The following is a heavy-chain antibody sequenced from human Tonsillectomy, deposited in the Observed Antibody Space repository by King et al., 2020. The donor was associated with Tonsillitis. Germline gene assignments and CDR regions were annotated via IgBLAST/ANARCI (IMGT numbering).Heavy chain of an antibody. CDR1: GFTFSNYD. J-gene: IGHJ6*02. Sequence: QVQLVESGGGVVQPGMSLRLSCAASGFTFSNYDMHWVRQAPGKGLEWVAVISYDGSNKYYAESVKGRFTISRDNSKNTLFLQMNSLRVEDTAVYYCTRGDDCSGGSCHYYGMDVWGQGTTVTVSS. CDR2: ISYDGSNK. D-gene: IGHD2-15*01. CDR3: TRGDDCSGGSCHYYGMDV. V-gene: IGHV3-33*05.